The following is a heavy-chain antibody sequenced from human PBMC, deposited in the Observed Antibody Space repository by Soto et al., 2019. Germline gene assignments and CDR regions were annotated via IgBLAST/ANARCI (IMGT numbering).Heavy chain of an antibody. CDR1: GASISSGYH. CDR2: IYHTGNT. Sequence: MSLTCAVSGASISSGYHWAWIRPPPGKGLEWVAGIYHTGNTYYNPSLTSRVTISVDTSPNQFSLNTCYGTAADSSVYFRARDGGAGARTDYGSQGTMVTVSS. CDR3: ARDGGAGARTDY. D-gene: IGHD6-6*01. J-gene: IGHJ4*02. V-gene: IGHV4-38-2*02.